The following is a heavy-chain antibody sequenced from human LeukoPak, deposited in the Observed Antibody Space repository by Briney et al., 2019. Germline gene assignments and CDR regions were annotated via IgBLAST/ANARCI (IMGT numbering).Heavy chain of an antibody. D-gene: IGHD2-8*01. CDR2: SDHRGGT. CDR1: GGSLDGHY. CDR3: AKNGQSGFSFDP. Sequence: SETLSLTCAVYGGSLDGHYWSWIRQPPGKGREWIGESDHRGGTKFNPSLKSRVTISADTSKNQFSLKMSSVTAADTAIYYCAKNGQSGFSFDPWGQGTLVTVSS. J-gene: IGHJ5*02. V-gene: IGHV4-34*01.